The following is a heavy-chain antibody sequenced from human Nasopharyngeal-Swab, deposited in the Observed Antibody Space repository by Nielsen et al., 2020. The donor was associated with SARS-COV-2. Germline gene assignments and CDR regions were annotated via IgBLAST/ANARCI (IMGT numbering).Heavy chain of an antibody. Sequence: WVRQAPGQGLEWMGRVNPNSGDTIYAQEFQGRVTMTGDTSIGTAYMEPRRLISDDTAVYYCVRDDGGVPGIPETGPPGAFWGQGTLVTVSS. V-gene: IGHV1-2*06. D-gene: IGHD6-13*01. CDR3: VRDDGGVPGIPETGPPGAF. J-gene: IGHJ4*02. CDR2: VNPNSGDT.